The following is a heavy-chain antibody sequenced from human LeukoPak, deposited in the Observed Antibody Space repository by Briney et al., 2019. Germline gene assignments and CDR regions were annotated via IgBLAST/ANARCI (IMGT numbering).Heavy chain of an antibody. D-gene: IGHD6-13*01. V-gene: IGHV3-33*06. CDR2: TWYNGSKK. Sequence: PGGSLRLSCAASGFTFSSYGMHWVRQAPGKWLEWVAVTWYNGSKKYYADSVKGRFTISRDNSKNTLYLQMNSLRAEDTAVYYCAKEQYSSSWPDYWGQGTLVTVSS. CDR3: AKEQYSSSWPDY. CDR1: GFTFSSYG. J-gene: IGHJ4*02.